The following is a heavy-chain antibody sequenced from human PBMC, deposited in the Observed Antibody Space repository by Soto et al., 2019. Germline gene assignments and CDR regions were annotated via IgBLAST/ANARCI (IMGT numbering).Heavy chain of an antibody. J-gene: IGHJ4*02. Sequence: SETLSLTCTVSGGSISSYYWSWIRQPPGKGLEWIGYIYYSGSTNYNPSLKSRVTISVDTSKNQFSLKLSSVTAADTAVYYCARLKFNFALRSGDFDYWGQGTLVTVSS. CDR3: ARLKFNFALRSGDFDY. CDR2: IYYSGST. CDR1: GGSISSYY. V-gene: IGHV4-59*08. D-gene: IGHD3-10*01.